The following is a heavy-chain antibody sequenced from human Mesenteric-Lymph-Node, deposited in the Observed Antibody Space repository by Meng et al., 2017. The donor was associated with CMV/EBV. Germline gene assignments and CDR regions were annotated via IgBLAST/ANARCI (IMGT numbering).Heavy chain of an antibody. D-gene: IGHD2-15*01. Sequence: SETLSLTCTVSGYSISSGYYWSWIRQPPGKGLEWIGYIYYSGSTNYNPSLKSRVTISVDTSKNQFSLKLSSVTAADTAVYYCAREFVGGPYYYGMDVWGQGTTVTVSS. CDR1: GYSISSGYY. J-gene: IGHJ6*02. V-gene: IGHV4-61*01. CDR3: AREFVGGPYYYGMDV. CDR2: IYYSGST.